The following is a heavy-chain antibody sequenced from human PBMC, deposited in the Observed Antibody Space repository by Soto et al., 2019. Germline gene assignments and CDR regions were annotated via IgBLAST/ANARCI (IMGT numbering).Heavy chain of an antibody. CDR1: GGSISSVDYY. J-gene: IGHJ5*02. V-gene: IGHV4-30-4*01. Sequence: PSETLSLTCTVSGGSISSVDYYWTWIRQPPGKGLEWIGYIYYSGSTHYNPSLKSGLTISLDTSKNQFSLKLSSVTAADTAVYYCARVEGYYDSSGYNWFDPWGQGTLVTVSS. CDR2: IYYSGST. D-gene: IGHD3-22*01. CDR3: ARVEGYYDSSGYNWFDP.